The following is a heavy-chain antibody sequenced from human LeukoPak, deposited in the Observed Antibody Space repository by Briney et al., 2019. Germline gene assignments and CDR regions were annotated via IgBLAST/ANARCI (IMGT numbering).Heavy chain of an antibody. D-gene: IGHD6-19*01. V-gene: IGHV3-30*03. CDR3: ARAALSSGWKAGVNY. CDR2: ISYDGSNK. Sequence: PWGSLRLSCAASGFTFSSYWMNWARQAPGKGLEWVALISYDGSNKYYADFVKGRFTISRDNSKNTLSLQMNSLRAEDTAVYYCARAALSSGWKAGVNYWGQGTLVTVSS. J-gene: IGHJ4*02. CDR1: GFTFSSYW.